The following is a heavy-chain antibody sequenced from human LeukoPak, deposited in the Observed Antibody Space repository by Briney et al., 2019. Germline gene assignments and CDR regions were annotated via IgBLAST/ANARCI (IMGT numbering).Heavy chain of an antibody. Sequence: SVKVSCKASGGTFTSYAISWVRQAPGQGLEWMGGIIPIFGTANYAQKFQGRGTITADESTSTAYIELSSLRSEDTAVYYCAGPNRRPDFWSGYYYYYMDVWGKGTTVTVSS. CDR1: GGTFTSYA. J-gene: IGHJ6*03. CDR2: IIPIFGTA. CDR3: AGPNRRPDFWSGYYYYYMDV. D-gene: IGHD3-3*01. V-gene: IGHV1-69*01.